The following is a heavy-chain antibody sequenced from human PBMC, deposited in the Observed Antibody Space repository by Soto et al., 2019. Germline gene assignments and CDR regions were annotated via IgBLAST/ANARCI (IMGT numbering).Heavy chain of an antibody. Sequence: QINLIESGPTLVKPTQTLTLTCTFSGFSLSTSGAAVGWVRQPPGRALEWLALIYWDGDKRYNASLGNRLTITKDTSMIHVVLTLTNVDPADTATYYCAHRATMTIFGLIIDNGIWFAPWGQGTRVIVSS. D-gene: IGHD3-3*01. CDR2: IYWDGDK. V-gene: IGHV2-5*02. CDR1: GFSLSTSGAA. J-gene: IGHJ5*02. CDR3: AHRATMTIFGLIIDNGIWFAP.